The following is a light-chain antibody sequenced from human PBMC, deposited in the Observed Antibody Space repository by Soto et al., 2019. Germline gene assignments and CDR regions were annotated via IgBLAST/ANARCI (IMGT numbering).Light chain of an antibody. CDR2: SNN. CDR1: SSNIGNNN. Sequence: QAVVTQPPSASGTPGQRVTISCSGSSSNIGNNNVNWYQQLPGTTPKLLIYSNNQRPSGVPDRFSGSKSGTSASLAISGLQSEDEADYYCAAWDDSRNAVVFGGGTKVTVL. CDR3: AAWDDSRNAVV. J-gene: IGLJ3*02. V-gene: IGLV1-44*01.